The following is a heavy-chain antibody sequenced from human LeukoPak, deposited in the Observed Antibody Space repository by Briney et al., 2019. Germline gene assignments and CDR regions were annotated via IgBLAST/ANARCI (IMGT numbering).Heavy chain of an antibody. CDR2: INGSGDKT. V-gene: IGHV3-23*01. CDR1: GFTLSNYA. J-gene: IGHJ4*02. CDR3: AKPARTDYADY. Sequence: PGGSLRLSCAASGFTLSNYAMNWVRQAPGKGLEWVSSINGSGDKTYYADSVKGRFTISRDNSKNTLYLQMNSLRAEDTAVYCCAKPARTDYADYWGQGTLVTVSS. D-gene: IGHD1-14*01.